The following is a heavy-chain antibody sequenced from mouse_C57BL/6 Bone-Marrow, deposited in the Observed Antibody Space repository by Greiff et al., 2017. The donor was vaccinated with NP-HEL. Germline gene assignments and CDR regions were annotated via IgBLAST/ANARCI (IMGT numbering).Heavy chain of an antibody. CDR3: ARRRDYSNYFYAMDY. Sequence: VMLVESGPGLVQPSQSLSITCTVSGFSLTSYGVHWVRQSPGKGLEWLGVIWSGGSTDYNAAFISRLSISKDNSKSQVFFKMNSLQADDTAIYYCARRRDYSNYFYAMDYWGQGTSVTVSS. CDR2: IWSGGST. V-gene: IGHV2-2*01. J-gene: IGHJ4*01. CDR1: GFSLTSYG. D-gene: IGHD2-5*01.